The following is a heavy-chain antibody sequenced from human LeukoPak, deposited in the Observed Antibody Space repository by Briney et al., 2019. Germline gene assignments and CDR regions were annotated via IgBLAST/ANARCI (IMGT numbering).Heavy chain of an antibody. CDR3: NGMGV. Sequence: GGSLRLSCAASGFTFSRFWMNWVHQAPGKGLEWVANIKKDGSEKNYVDSVKGRFTISRDNAKNSLYLQMNNLRAEDTAVYYCNGMGVWGHGTAVTVSS. CDR1: GFTFSRFW. CDR2: IKKDGSEK. V-gene: IGHV3-7*01. J-gene: IGHJ6*02.